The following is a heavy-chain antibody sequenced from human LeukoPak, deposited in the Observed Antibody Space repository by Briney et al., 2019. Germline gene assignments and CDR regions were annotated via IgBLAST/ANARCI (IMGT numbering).Heavy chain of an antibody. CDR2: ISHDGSNK. D-gene: IGHD3-22*01. CDR3: AKAMYADYDSSDL. CDR1: GFTFSSYG. J-gene: IGHJ4*02. V-gene: IGHV3-30*18. Sequence: GGSLRLSCAASGFTFSSYGMHWVRQAPGKGLEWVAVISHDGSNKYYADSVKGRFTISRDNSKNTLYLQMNSLRPEDRAVYYCAKAMYADYDSSDLWGQGTLVTVSS.